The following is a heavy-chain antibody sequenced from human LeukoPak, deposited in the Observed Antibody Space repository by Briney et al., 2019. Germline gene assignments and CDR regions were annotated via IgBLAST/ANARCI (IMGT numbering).Heavy chain of an antibody. Sequence: SETLSLTCTVSGGSISSHYWSWIRQPPGKGLEWLGYIYTSGSTNYNPSLKSRVTISVDTSKNQFSLKLSSVTAADTAVYYCARQRGYSSSWYPSNWFDPWGQGTLVTVSS. J-gene: IGHJ5*02. D-gene: IGHD6-13*01. CDR3: ARQRGYSSSWYPSNWFDP. CDR1: GGSISSHY. CDR2: IYTSGST. V-gene: IGHV4-59*08.